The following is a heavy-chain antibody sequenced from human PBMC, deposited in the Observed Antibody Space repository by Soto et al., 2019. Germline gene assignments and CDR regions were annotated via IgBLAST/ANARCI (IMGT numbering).Heavy chain of an antibody. J-gene: IGHJ4*02. V-gene: IGHV1-69*13. CDR3: ARDGTLYDSSAYYYLY. D-gene: IGHD3-22*01. CDR1: GGTFSRYT. Sequence: GASVKVSCKASGGTFSRYTITWVRQAPGQGLEWMGGITPMFGTPKYAQKFQGRVTITADESTSTAYMELSSLRSEDTAMYYCARDGTLYDSSAYYYLYWGQGTLVTVSS. CDR2: ITPMFGTP.